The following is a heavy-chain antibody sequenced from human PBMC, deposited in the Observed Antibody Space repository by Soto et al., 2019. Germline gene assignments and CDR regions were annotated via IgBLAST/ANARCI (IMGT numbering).Heavy chain of an antibody. D-gene: IGHD2-8*01. CDR1: DDSITNYY. CDR3: AREYLRWFDP. V-gene: IGHV4-59*01. J-gene: IGHJ5*02. CDR2: IYYTGTT. Sequence: SETLSLTCTVSDDSITNYYWSWIRQAPGKGLEWVGYIYYTGTTTYNPSLKSRVAMSLYTSKKQVSLKVTSVTAADTAVYYCAREYLRWFDPWGQGTLVTVSS.